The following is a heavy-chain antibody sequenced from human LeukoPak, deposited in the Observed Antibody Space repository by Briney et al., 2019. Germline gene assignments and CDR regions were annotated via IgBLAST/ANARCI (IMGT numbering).Heavy chain of an antibody. J-gene: IGHJ6*02. V-gene: IGHV1-8*02. CDR2: MNPNSGNT. CDR1: GYTFTSYG. CDR3: ARAVRTYYDFWSGYYTGVYYYGMDV. D-gene: IGHD3-3*01. Sequence: ASVKVSCKASGYTFTSYGISWVRQATGQGLEWMGWMNPNSGNTGYAQKFQGRVTMTRNTSISTAYMELSSLRSEDTAVYYCARAVRTYYDFWSGYYTGVYYYGMDVWGQGTTVTVSS.